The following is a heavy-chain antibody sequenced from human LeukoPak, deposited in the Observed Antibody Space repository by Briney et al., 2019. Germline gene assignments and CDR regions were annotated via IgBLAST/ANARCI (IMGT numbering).Heavy chain of an antibody. CDR3: AHTGYGSGSYLRYYYFGLDV. CDR2: IYWDDDK. J-gene: IGHJ6*02. V-gene: IGHV2-5*02. Sequence: SGPTLVKPTQTLTLTCTLSGLSLTTSGVGVGWIRQPPGKALEWLVLIYWDDDKRYNPSLKTRLTITKDTSKNQVVLTMTNMDPVDTATYYCAHTGYGSGSYLRYYYFGLDVWGQGTTVTVSS. CDR1: GLSLTTSGVG. D-gene: IGHD3-10*01.